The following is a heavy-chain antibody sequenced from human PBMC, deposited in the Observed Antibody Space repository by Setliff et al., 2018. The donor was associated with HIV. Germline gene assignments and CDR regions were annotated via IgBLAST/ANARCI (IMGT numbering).Heavy chain of an antibody. CDR1: GGSVSNYY. V-gene: IGHV4-4*07. CDR3: ASTGYSSGWSFDY. CDR2: INTSGST. D-gene: IGHD6-19*01. J-gene: IGHJ4*02. Sequence: PSETLSLTCTVSGGSVSNYYWTWIRQSAGKGLEWIGHINTSGSTKYNPSLKSRLTISVDTSKNQFSLKLSSVTAADTAVYYCASTGYSSGWSFDYWGQGTLVTVSS.